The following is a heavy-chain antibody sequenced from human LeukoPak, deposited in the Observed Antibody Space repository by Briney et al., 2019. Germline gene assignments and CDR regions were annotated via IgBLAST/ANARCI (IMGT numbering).Heavy chain of an antibody. CDR3: ARDVRGAVAGTFPRYYYYYMDV. D-gene: IGHD6-19*01. Sequence: GGSLRLSCAASGFTFSSYSMNWVRQAPGKGLEWVSYISSSSSTIYYADSVKGRFTISRDNAKNSLYLQMNSLRAEDTAVYYCARDVRGAVAGTFPRYYYYYMDVWGKGTTVTISS. V-gene: IGHV3-48*04. J-gene: IGHJ6*03. CDR1: GFTFSSYS. CDR2: ISSSSSTI.